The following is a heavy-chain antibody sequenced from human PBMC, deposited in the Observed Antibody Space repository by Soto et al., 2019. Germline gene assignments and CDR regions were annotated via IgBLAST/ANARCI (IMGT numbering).Heavy chain of an antibody. D-gene: IGHD3-16*01. J-gene: IGHJ4*02. CDR1: GYTFTSYG. CDR3: ARDPALGGPFDY. Sequence: QVQLVQSGAEVKKPGASVKVSCKASGYTFTSYGISWVRQAPGQGLERMGWINAHNGNTKYAQKVQGRVTMTTDTSTSTAYMELRSLRSDDTAVYYCARDPALGGPFDYWGQGTLVTVSS. CDR2: INAHNGNT. V-gene: IGHV1-18*01.